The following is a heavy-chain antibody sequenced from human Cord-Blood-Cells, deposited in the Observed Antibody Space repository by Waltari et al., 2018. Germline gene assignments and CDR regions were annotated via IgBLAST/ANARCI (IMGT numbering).Heavy chain of an antibody. CDR2: IYYSGRP. D-gene: IGHD3-10*02. V-gene: IGHV4-39*07. Sequence: QLQLQESGPGLVKPSETLSLTCTVSGGSISSSSYYWGWIRQPPGKGLEWIGSIYYSGRPSDNPSLKVRVTISVDTSKTQFSLKRSSVTAADTAVYYCARLDAFWGSMLLTGWYFDLWGRGTLVTVSS. CDR3: ARLDAFWGSMLLTGWYFDL. J-gene: IGHJ2*01. CDR1: GGSISSSSYY.